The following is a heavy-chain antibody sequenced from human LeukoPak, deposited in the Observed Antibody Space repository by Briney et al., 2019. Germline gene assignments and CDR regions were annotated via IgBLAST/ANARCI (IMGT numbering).Heavy chain of an antibody. D-gene: IGHD4-23*01. CDR3: ARRGGHGGSFDY. V-gene: IGHV4-39*01. CDR2: VYYTGTP. Sequence: NSSETLSLTCNVSSGSIKSSSYYWGWIRQPPGKGLEWIGSVYYTGTPYYNPSLKSRVTISVDTSKNQFSLKLSSVTAADTAVYYCARRGGHGGSFDYWGQGTLVTVSS. CDR1: SGSIKSSSYY. J-gene: IGHJ4*02.